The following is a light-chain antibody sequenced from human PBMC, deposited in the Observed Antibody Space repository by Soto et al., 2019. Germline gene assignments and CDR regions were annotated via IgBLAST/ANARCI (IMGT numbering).Light chain of an antibody. V-gene: IGKV1-5*03. CDR3: QQYNTYWT. Sequence: EIQMTQSPSTLSASVGDRVTITCRASQSISNWLAWYQQKAGKAPKLLIYKASILESGVPSRFSGSGSGTEFTLTISSLQPDDFSTYYFQQYNTYWTFGQGTKVEIK. CDR2: KAS. CDR1: QSISNW. J-gene: IGKJ1*01.